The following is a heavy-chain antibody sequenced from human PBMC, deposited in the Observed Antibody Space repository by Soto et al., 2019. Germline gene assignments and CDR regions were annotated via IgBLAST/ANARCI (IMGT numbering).Heavy chain of an antibody. J-gene: IGHJ4*02. CDR3: AREKVGTTFFDH. CDR1: GFAISRGDY. CDR2: IYPSVSS. D-gene: IGHD1-1*01. Sequence: XETLSLSCSVSGFAISRGDYWSWVRQPPGKGLEWIGSIYPSVSSYHNPSLATRLRLSIDTSKNQFTLNLTSVTAADTALYFCAREKVGTTFFDHWGQGIQVTVSS. V-gene: IGHV4-38-2*02.